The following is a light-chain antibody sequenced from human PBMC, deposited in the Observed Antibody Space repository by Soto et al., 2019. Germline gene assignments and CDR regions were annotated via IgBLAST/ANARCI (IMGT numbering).Light chain of an antibody. Sequence: QSVLTQPASVSGSPGQSITISCSDVGTYGVVSWYQQHPGKVPKLMIYDGTQRPSAVSDRFSGSKSANTASLTISGLQAEDEADYYCSLDAGTNTYVFGTGTKVTVL. CDR2: DGT. CDR3: SLDAGTNTYV. J-gene: IGLJ1*01. CDR1: DVGTYGV. V-gene: IGLV2-23*01.